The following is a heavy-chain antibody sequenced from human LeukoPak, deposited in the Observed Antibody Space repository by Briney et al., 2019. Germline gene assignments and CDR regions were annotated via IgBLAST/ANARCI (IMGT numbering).Heavy chain of an antibody. D-gene: IGHD5/OR15-5a*01. V-gene: IGHV3-48*01. CDR2: ITSDRRTI. J-gene: IGHJ4*02. CDR1: GFTFSSYS. CDR3: ARSTSGTFDH. Sequence: GGSLRLSCAASGFTFSSYSMNWVRQAPGEGLEWVSYITSDRRTISYADPVKGRFTISRDNDKRLLYLQMDSLRAGDTAVYYCARSTSGTFDHWGQGMLVTVSS.